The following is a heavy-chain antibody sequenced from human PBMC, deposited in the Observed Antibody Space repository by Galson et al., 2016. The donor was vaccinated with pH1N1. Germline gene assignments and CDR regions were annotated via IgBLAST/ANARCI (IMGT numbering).Heavy chain of an antibody. V-gene: IGHV3-53*01. Sequence: SLRLSCAASGFTVSSNYMSWVRQAPGKGLEWVSIVYSGGNTYYADSVKGRFTVSRDNAKNSLYRQMDSLRVEDTAVYYCARPGNFDGDRRGAFDRWGQGTMVTVSP. CDR3: ARPGNFDGDRRGAFDR. CDR1: GFTVSSNY. J-gene: IGHJ3*01. D-gene: IGHD2-21*02. CDR2: VYSGGNT.